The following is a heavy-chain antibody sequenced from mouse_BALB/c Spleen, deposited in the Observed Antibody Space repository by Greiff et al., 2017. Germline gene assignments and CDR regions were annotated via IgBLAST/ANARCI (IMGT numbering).Heavy chain of an antibody. CDR2: IDPANGNI. V-gene: IGHV14-3*02. CDR1: GFNIKDTY. CDR3: ARSNYVGGAMDY. D-gene: IGHD2-5*01. Sequence: EVQLQQSGAELVKPGASVKLSCTASGFNIKDTYMHWVKQRHEQGLEWIGRIDPANGNIKYDPKFQGKASITADTSSNTAYLQLSSLTSEDTAVYYCARSNYVGGAMDYWGQGTSVTVSS. J-gene: IGHJ4*01.